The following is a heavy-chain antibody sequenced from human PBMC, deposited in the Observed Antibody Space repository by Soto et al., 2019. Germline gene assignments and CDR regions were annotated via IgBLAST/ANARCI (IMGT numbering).Heavy chain of an antibody. Sequence: QVQLVESGGDLVKPGGSLRLSCAASGFTFSDYYMSWIRRAPGKGLEWVSSITSSGSTTYYTDSVKGRFTISRDNAKNSLYLQMNGLRAEDTAVYYCARERYSYGPYYFDYWGQGTLVTVSS. J-gene: IGHJ4*02. D-gene: IGHD5-18*01. V-gene: IGHV3-11*01. CDR3: ARERYSYGPYYFDY. CDR1: GFTFSDYY. CDR2: ITSSGSTT.